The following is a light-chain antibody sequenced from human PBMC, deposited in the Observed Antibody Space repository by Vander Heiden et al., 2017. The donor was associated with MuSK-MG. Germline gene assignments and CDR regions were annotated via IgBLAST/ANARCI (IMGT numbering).Light chain of an antibody. CDR3: QQSDSTPLT. V-gene: IGKV1-39*01. CDR1: QSISSY. CDR2: AAS. J-gene: IGKJ4*01. Sequence: DIQMTQSPSSLSASVGDRVTITCRASQSISSYLNWYQQKPGKAPKLLIYAASSLQSGVPSRFSGSGSGTEFTLTISRLQPEDFATYYCQQSDSTPLTFGGGTKVEIK.